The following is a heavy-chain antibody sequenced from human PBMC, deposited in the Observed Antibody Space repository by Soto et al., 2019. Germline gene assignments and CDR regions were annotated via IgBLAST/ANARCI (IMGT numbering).Heavy chain of an antibody. Sequence: SQTLSLTCAISGDSVSSNSAAWNWIRQSPSRGLEWLGRTYYRSKWYNDYAVSVKSRITINPDTSKNQFSLQLNSVTPEDTAVYYCARRKYYDFWSGYSYYYGMDVWGQGTTVTVSS. J-gene: IGHJ6*02. CDR3: ARRKYYDFWSGYSYYYGMDV. V-gene: IGHV6-1*01. CDR2: TYYRSKWYN. D-gene: IGHD3-3*01. CDR1: GDSVSSNSAA.